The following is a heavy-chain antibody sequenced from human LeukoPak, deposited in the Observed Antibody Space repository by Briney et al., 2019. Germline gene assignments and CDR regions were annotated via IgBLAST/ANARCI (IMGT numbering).Heavy chain of an antibody. CDR3: ARAMGGYSGPFDY. CDR2: IYHSGST. V-gene: IGHV4-38-2*02. D-gene: IGHD1-26*01. CDR1: GYSISSGYY. J-gene: IGHJ4*02. Sequence: SETLSLTCTVSGYSISSGYYWGWIRQPPGKGLEWIGSIYHSGSTYYNPSLKSRVTISVDTSKNQFSLKLSSVTAADTAVYYCARAMGGYSGPFDYWGQGTLVTVSS.